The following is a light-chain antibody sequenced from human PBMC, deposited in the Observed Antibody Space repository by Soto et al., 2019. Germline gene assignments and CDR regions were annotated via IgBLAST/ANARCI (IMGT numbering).Light chain of an antibody. J-gene: IGKJ4*01. V-gene: IGKV1-39*01. CDR2: AES. CDR3: QQSYTTPLT. CDR1: QSISSY. Sequence: DIQMTQSPSSLSASVGGSVTITCRASQSISSYLNWYQHKPGKAPKLLIYAESSLESGVPSRFSGWGTGTEFTLTITSLQPDDFATYFCQQSYTTPLTFGGGTKVQIK.